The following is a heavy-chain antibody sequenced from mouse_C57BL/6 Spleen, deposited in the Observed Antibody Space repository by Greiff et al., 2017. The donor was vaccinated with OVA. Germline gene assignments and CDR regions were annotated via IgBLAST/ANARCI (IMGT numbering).Heavy chain of an antibody. CDR3: ARGAAQATAMDY. CDR1: GYAFSSSW. Sequence: QVQLQQSGPELVKPGASVKLSCKASGYAFSSSWMNWVKQRPGKGLEWIGRIYPGDGDTNYNGKFKGKATLTADKSSSTAYMQLSSLTSEDSAVYFCARGAAQATAMDYWGQGTSVTVSS. J-gene: IGHJ4*01. V-gene: IGHV1-82*01. CDR2: IYPGDGDT. D-gene: IGHD3-2*02.